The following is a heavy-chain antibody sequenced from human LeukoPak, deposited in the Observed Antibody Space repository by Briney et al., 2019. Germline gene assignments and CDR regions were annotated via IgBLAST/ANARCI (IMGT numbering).Heavy chain of an antibody. CDR1: GGSISSYY. CDR3: ARGRTFDN. Sequence: SETQSLTCTVSGGSISSYYWSWIRQPPGKGLEWIGNIYDRGSTKCNPSLKSRVTISVDTSKNQFSLRLSSVTAADTAVYYCARGRTFDNWGQGTLVTVSS. V-gene: IGHV4-59*13. CDR2: IYDRGST. J-gene: IGHJ4*02.